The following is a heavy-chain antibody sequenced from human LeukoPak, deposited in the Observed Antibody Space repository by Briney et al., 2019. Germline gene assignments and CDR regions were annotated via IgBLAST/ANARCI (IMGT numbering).Heavy chain of an antibody. CDR3: AATTYYYGSGSYYNPPLSLDY. Sequence: SVKVSCKASGFTFTSSAVQWVRQARGQRLEWIGWIVVGSGNTNYAQKFQERGTITRDMSTSTAYMELSSLRSEDTAVYYCAATTYYYGSGSYYNPPLSLDYWGQGTLVTVSS. V-gene: IGHV1-58*01. D-gene: IGHD3-10*01. CDR1: GFTFTSSA. J-gene: IGHJ4*02. CDR2: IVVGSGNT.